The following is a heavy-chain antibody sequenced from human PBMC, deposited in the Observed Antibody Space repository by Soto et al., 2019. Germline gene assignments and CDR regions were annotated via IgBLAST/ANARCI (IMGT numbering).Heavy chain of an antibody. CDR2: VSSTGST. V-gene: IGHV4-59*01. CDR3: ARFSPPRKSYDSNPGWFDP. D-gene: IGHD3-22*01. J-gene: IGHJ5*02. CDR1: GGSLNSYY. Sequence: SETLSLICTVSGGSLNSYYWTWIRQSPGKGLEWIGYVSSTGSTNYNPSLKSRVILSLDTSTSEVSLSLTSVTAADAAVYFCARFSPPRKSYDSNPGWFDPWGQGIMVTVS.